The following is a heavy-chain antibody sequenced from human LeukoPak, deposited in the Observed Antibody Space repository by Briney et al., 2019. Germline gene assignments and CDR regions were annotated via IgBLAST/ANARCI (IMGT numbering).Heavy chain of an antibody. CDR1: GGSFSGYY. Sequence: SSETLSLTCAVYGGSFSGYYWSWIRQPPGKRLEWIGEINHSGSTNYNPSLKSRVTISVDTSKNQFSLKLSSVTAADTAVYYCASTRSSIAAAEGYYFDYWGQGTLVTVSS. CDR3: ASTRSSIAAAEGYYFDY. J-gene: IGHJ4*02. V-gene: IGHV4-34*01. CDR2: INHSGST. D-gene: IGHD6-13*01.